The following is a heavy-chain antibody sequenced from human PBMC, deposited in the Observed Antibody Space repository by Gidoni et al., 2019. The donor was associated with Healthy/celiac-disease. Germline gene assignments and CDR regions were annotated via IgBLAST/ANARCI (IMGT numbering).Heavy chain of an antibody. Sequence: EVQLVESGGGLVQPGGSLRLSCAASGFTFSSYDMHWVRQATGKGLEWVSAIGTAGDTYYPGSVKGRFTISRENAKNSLYLQMNSLRAGDTAVYYCARGDPTYYYGMDVWGQGTTVTVSS. CDR1: GFTFSSYD. J-gene: IGHJ6*02. V-gene: IGHV3-13*01. CDR3: ARGDPTYYYGMDV. CDR2: IGTAGDT.